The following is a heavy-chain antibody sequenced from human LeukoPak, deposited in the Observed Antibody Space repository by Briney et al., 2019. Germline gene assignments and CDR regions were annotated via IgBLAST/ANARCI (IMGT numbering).Heavy chain of an antibody. CDR3: AKDRDTMVRGTRYYFDY. J-gene: IGHJ4*02. CDR2: IRYDGSNK. CDR1: GFTFSSYG. Sequence: GGSLRLSCAASGFTFSSYGMHWVRQAPGKGLEWVAFIRYDGSNKYYADSVKGRFTISRDNSKNTLYLQMNSLRAEDTAVYYCAKDRDTMVRGTRYYFDYWGQGTLVTVSS. V-gene: IGHV3-30*02. D-gene: IGHD3-10*01.